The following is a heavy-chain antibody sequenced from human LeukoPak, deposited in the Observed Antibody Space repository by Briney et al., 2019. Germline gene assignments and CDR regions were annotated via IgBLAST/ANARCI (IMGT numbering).Heavy chain of an antibody. Sequence: GGSLTLSCAVSGFTLSSYSMNLVRQAAGKGLEWVSCIRSSSSTIYYAASVKGRFTISRDNARNSLYLQINSLTAADTGVYYCARPYCSGGSCYSSIPGPAHWGRGTLVTVSS. CDR3: ARPYCSGGSCYSSIPGPAH. J-gene: IGHJ4*02. CDR1: GFTLSSYS. CDR2: IRSSSSTI. V-gene: IGHV3-48*01. D-gene: IGHD2-15*01.